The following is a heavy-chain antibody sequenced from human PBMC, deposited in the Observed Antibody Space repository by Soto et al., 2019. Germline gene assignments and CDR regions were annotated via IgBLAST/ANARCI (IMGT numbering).Heavy chain of an antibody. Sequence: SLRLSCAASGFTFDDYAMHWVRQAPGRGLEGVSGISWNSGSIGYADSVKGRFTISRDSAKNSLYLQMNSLRVEDTALYYCAKSHGGTYHYYGMDVWGQATTVTVSS. J-gene: IGHJ6*02. CDR3: AKSHGGTYHYYGMDV. V-gene: IGHV3-9*01. CDR1: GFTFDDYA. CDR2: ISWNSGSI. D-gene: IGHD3-16*02.